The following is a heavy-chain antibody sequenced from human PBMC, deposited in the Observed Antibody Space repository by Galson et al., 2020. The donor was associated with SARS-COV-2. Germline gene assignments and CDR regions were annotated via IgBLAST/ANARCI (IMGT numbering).Heavy chain of an antibody. D-gene: IGHD1-26*01. J-gene: IGHJ6*03. CDR3: AKDPEGGSYPDYYYMDV. CDR1: GFTFSSYG. Sequence: GESLKISCAASGFTFSSYGMHWVRQAPGKGLEWVAVISYAGSNKYYADSVKGRFTISRDNSKNTLYLQMNSLRAEDTAVYYCAKDPEGGSYPDYYYMDVWGKGTTVTVSS. V-gene: IGHV3-30*18. CDR2: ISYAGSNK.